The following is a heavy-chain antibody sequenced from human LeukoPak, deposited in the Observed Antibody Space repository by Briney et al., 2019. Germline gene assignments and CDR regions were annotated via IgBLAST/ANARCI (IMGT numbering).Heavy chain of an antibody. Sequence: SETLSLTCTVSGGSISSYYWSWIRQPPGKGLEWIGYIYYSGSTNYNPSLKSRVTISVDTSKNQFSLKLSSVTAADTAVYYCARNVDTAIGWFDPRGQGTLVTVSS. CDR2: IYYSGST. CDR3: ARNVDTAIGWFDP. J-gene: IGHJ5*02. CDR1: GGSISSYY. V-gene: IGHV4-59*01. D-gene: IGHD5-18*01.